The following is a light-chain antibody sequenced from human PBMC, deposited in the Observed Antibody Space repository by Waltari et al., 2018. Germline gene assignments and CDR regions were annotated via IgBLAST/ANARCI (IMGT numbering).Light chain of an antibody. J-gene: IGLJ3*02. Sequence: QSALTQPASVSGSPGQSITISFTGTSSDVGGYDYVTWYQQHPGKAPKLLIYDVTNRPSGVSDRFSGSKSGKTASLTVSGLQGEDEADYSCSSYSSSGTLVFGGGTKVTVL. CDR2: DVT. V-gene: IGLV2-14*01. CDR3: SSYSSSGTLV. CDR1: SSDVGGYDY.